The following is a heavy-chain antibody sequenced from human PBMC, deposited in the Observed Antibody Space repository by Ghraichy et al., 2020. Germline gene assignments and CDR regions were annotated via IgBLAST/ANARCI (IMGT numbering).Heavy chain of an antibody. CDR2: INSDGSST. J-gene: IGHJ4*02. CDR1: GFTFSTYW. V-gene: IGHV3-74*01. D-gene: IGHD3-16*01. CDR3: ARGGVWGSYWADS. Sequence: GESLNISCAASGFTFSTYWMHWVRQAPGKGLVWVSRINSDGSSTSYADSVKGRFTISRDNAKNTLYLQMNSLRAEDTAVYYCARGGVWGSYWADSWGQGTLVTVSS.